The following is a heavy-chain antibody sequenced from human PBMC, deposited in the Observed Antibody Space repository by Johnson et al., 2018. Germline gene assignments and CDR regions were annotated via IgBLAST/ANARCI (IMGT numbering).Heavy chain of an antibody. J-gene: IGHJ6*03. CDR1: GGSFSSSPDY. V-gene: IGHV4-39*07. D-gene: IGHD2-15*01. CDR2: VYYTGRP. Sequence: QVQLQESGPRLVEPSETLSLTCSVSGGSFSSSPDYWGWIRQPPGKGLECIGIVYYTGRPYYTPSLSSRVTMSLDTSKNQFSLNLRSVTAAATAVYYCASIINAPGYYFYYMDVWGKGTTVTVSS. CDR3: ASIINAPGYYFYYMDV.